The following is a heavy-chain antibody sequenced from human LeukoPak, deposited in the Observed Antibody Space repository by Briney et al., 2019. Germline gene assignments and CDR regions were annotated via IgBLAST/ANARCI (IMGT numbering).Heavy chain of an antibody. Sequence: ASVKVSCKASGYTFTGYYMHWVRQAPGQGLEWMGWINPSSGGTNYAQKFQGRVTMTRDTSISTGYMELSRLRSEDTAVYYCARGVKGEARRYYDIVTGRNRHYYYYMDVWGKGTTVTISS. J-gene: IGHJ6*03. CDR3: ARGVKGEARRYYDIVTGRNRHYYYYMDV. D-gene: IGHD3-9*01. CDR2: INPSSGGT. CDR1: GYTFTGYY. V-gene: IGHV1-2*02.